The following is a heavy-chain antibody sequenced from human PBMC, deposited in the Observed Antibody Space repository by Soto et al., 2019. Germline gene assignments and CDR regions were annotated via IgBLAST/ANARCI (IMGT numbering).Heavy chain of an antibody. Sequence: LSLSFAGSCFTFGYSYMSWIRQAPGKGLEWPSYISPGSRYPAYADSVKGRFTISRDNAKRSLYLQMMSLTAEDTAIYYCVRGGGGGLFDPWGQGTMVTVSS. CDR3: VRGGGGGLFDP. CDR2: ISPGSRYP. J-gene: IGHJ5*02. V-gene: IGHV3-11*06. D-gene: IGHD2-15*01. CDR1: CFTFGYSY.